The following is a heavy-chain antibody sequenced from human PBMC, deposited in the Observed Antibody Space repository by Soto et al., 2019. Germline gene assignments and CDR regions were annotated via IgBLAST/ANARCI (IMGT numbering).Heavy chain of an antibody. CDR2: IYYSGST. Sequence: SETLSLTCTVSGGSISSSSYYWGWIRQPPGKGLEWIGSIYYSGSTYYNPSLKSRVTISVDTSKNQFSLKLSSVTAADTAVYYCAWVLPDPLINSYYYGMDVWGQGTTVTVS. V-gene: IGHV4-39*01. D-gene: IGHD3-10*01. CDR1: GGSISSSSYY. CDR3: AWVLPDPLINSYYYGMDV. J-gene: IGHJ6*02.